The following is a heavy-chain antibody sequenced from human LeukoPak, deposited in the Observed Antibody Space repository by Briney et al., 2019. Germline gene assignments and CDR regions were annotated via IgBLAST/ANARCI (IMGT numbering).Heavy chain of an antibody. Sequence: SETLSLTCSVSGGSISSSSYYWGWIRQPPGKGLEWIGSIYYRGNAYYNVSLKSRVTISVDTSKNQFSLKVSSVTAADTAVYYCARHGGTRITLVEVYYFDYWGQGALVTVSS. CDR3: ARHGGTRITLVEVYYFDY. D-gene: IGHD4-11*01. J-gene: IGHJ4*02. CDR2: IYYRGNA. V-gene: IGHV4-39*01. CDR1: GGSISSSSYY.